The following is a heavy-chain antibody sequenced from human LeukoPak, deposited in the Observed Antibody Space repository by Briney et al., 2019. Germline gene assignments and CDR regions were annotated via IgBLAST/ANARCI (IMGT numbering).Heavy chain of an antibody. J-gene: IGHJ6*04. Sequence: GGSLRLSCAASGFIFSSYSMNWVRQAPGKGLEWVSSISSSSRNIYYADSVKGRFTISRDNAKNSLYLQMNSLRAEDTAVYYCARGPTMKMDVWGKGTTVTVSS. CDR3: ARGPTMKMDV. D-gene: IGHD3-22*01. CDR2: ISSSSRNI. CDR1: GFIFSSYS. V-gene: IGHV3-21*01.